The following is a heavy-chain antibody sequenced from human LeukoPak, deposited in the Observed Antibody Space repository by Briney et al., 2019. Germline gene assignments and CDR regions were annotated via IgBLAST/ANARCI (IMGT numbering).Heavy chain of an antibody. CDR3: ARGSRPSNGDAGTGWFDR. V-gene: IGHV1-18*01. CDR1: GYPFTTYG. D-gene: IGHD6-6*01. CDR2: ISAYTGNT. Sequence: ASVKVSCKASGYPFTTYGISWMRQAPGQGLEWMEWISAYTGNTNYAHKLQGKVTMTTDTAKSKAYMELRSLRSDDTAVYYCARGSRPSNGDAGTGWFDRWGQGTLVTVSS. J-gene: IGHJ5*02.